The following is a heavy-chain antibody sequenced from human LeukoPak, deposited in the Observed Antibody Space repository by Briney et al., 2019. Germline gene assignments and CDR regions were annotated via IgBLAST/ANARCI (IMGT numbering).Heavy chain of an antibody. D-gene: IGHD2-2*01. CDR2: IYYSGST. CDR1: GGSISSYY. J-gene: IGHJ3*02. CDR3: ARDLSRTSGVAFDI. Sequence: SETLSLTCTVSGGSISSYYWSWIRQPPGKGLEWIGYIYYSGSTNYNPSLKSRVTISVDTSKNQFSLKLSSVTAADTAVYYCARDLSRTSGVAFDIWGQGTMVTVSS. V-gene: IGHV4-59*01.